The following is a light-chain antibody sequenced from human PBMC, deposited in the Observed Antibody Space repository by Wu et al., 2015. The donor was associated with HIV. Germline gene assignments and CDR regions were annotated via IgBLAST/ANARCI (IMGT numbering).Light chain of an antibody. CDR1: QSVSGS. J-gene: IGKJ1*01. CDR2: GAS. V-gene: IGKV3-15*01. Sequence: EIVMTQSPATLSLSPGERATLSCRASQSVSGSLAWYQQKPGQAPRLLIYGASTRAAGIPARFSGSGSGTEFTLTINSLQSVDFAVYYCQQYNDWPETFGQGTKAEVK. CDR3: QQYNDWPET.